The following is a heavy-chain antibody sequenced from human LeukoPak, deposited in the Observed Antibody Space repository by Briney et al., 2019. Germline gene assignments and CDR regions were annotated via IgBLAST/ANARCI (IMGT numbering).Heavy chain of an antibody. V-gene: IGHV3-48*01. J-gene: IGHJ4*02. Sequence: GGSLRLSCASSGFTFSSYSLNWVRQAPGKGLEWVSYISSSGGTIYYADSVKGRFTISRDNAENSLYLQMNSLRAEDTAVYYCARTNSGWCFDYWGQGTLVTVSS. CDR2: ISSSGGTI. CDR3: ARTNSGWCFDY. D-gene: IGHD6-19*01. CDR1: GFTFSSYS.